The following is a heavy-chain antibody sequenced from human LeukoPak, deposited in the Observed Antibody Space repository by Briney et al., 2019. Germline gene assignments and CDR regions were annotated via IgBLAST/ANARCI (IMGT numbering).Heavy chain of an antibody. V-gene: IGHV4-38-2*02. CDR2: IYHSGST. D-gene: IGHD1-14*01. Sequence: SETLSLTCTVSGYSISSGYYWGWIRQPPGKGLEWIGSIYHSGSTYYNPSLKSRVTISVDTSKNQFSLKLSSVTAADTAVYYCASNRSDFDYWGQGILVTVSS. CDR1: GYSISSGYY. CDR3: ASNRSDFDY. J-gene: IGHJ4*02.